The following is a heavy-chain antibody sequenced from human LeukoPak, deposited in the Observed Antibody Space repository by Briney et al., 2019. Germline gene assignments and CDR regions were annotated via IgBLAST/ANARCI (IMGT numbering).Heavy chain of an antibody. J-gene: IGHJ6*03. CDR3: ARDNRGWQGIAARPKTSDYYYMDV. CDR1: GIMFSSYW. D-gene: IGHD6-6*01. V-gene: IGHV3-7*01. Sequence: GGSLRLSCAASGIMFSSYWMSWVRQAPGKELEWVADIKEDGSEKSYVDSVKGRFTISRDNAKNSLYLQMNSLRAEDTAVYYCARDNRGWQGIAARPKTSDYYYMDVWGKGTTVTVSS. CDR2: IKEDGSEK.